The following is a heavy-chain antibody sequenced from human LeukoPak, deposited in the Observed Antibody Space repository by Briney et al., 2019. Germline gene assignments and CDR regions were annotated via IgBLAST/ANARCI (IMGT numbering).Heavy chain of an antibody. J-gene: IGHJ5*02. V-gene: IGHV1-69*05. Sequence: ASVKVSCMASGGTFSSYAISWVRQAPGQGLEWMGGIIPIFGTANYAQKFQGRVTITTDESTSTAYMELSSLRSEDTAVYYCARDHNVAAAGRGFDPWGQGTLVTVSS. CDR1: GGTFSSYA. D-gene: IGHD6-13*01. CDR2: IIPIFGTA. CDR3: ARDHNVAAAGRGFDP.